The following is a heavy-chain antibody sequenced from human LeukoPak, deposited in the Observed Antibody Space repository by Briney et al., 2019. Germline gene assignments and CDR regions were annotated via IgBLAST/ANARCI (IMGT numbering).Heavy chain of an antibody. Sequence: GGSLRLSCAASGFTFNSYNMNWVRQAPGKGLEWVSFISTSSSYIYSADSLKGRFTISRDNAKNSLYLQMNSLRAEDTAVYYCARDPYSGNYGTYYYYYMDVWGKGTTVTISS. D-gene: IGHD1-26*01. CDR3: ARDPYSGNYGTYYYYYMDV. J-gene: IGHJ6*03. V-gene: IGHV3-21*01. CDR1: GFTFNSYN. CDR2: ISTSSSYI.